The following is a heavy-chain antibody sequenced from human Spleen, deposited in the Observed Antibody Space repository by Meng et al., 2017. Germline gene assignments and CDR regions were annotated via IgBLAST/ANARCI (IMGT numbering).Heavy chain of an antibody. CDR3: ARAVGSGYYDEAFDI. CDR1: GGSFSGYY. Sequence: SETLSLTCAVYGGSFSGYYWSWIRQPPGKGLEWIGEINHSGSTNYNPSLKSRVTISVDTSKNQFSLKLSSVTAADTAVYYCARAVGSGYYDEAFDIWGQGTMVTVSS. J-gene: IGHJ3*02. CDR2: INHSGST. D-gene: IGHD3-22*01. V-gene: IGHV4-34*01.